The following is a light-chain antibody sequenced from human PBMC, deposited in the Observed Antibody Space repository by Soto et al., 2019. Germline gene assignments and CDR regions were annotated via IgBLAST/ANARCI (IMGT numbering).Light chain of an antibody. Sequence: EIVLTQSPGTLSLSPGERGTLSCRASQSVSSRYLAWYQQKPGQAPRLLIYGASSRATGTPDRFRGSGSGTDFTLTISRLEPEDFAVYYCQQYGSSPFITFGQGTRLEIK. CDR3: QQYGSSPFIT. CDR1: QSVSSRY. J-gene: IGKJ5*01. CDR2: GAS. V-gene: IGKV3-20*01.